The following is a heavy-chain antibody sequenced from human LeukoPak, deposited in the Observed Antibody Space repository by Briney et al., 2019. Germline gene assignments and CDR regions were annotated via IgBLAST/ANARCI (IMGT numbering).Heavy chain of an antibody. V-gene: IGHV4-34*01. D-gene: IGHD3-9*01. Sequence: SETLSLTCAVYGGSFSGYYWSWIRQPPGKGLEWIGEINHSGSTNYNPSLKSRVTISVDTSKNQFSLKLSSVTAADTAVYYCARHRLLNYDILTGAFDIWGQGTMVTVSS. CDR3: ARHRLLNYDILTGAFDI. CDR1: GGSFSGYY. CDR2: INHSGST. J-gene: IGHJ3*02.